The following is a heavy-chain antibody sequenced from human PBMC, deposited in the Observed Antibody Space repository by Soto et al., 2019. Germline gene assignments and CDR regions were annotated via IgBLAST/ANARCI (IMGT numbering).Heavy chain of an antibody. Sequence: GGSLRLSCAASGFTFDDYAMHWVRQAPGKGLEWVSGISWNSGSIGYADSVKGRFTISRDNAKNSLYLQMNSLRAEDTALYYCAKDIGLYSGYVNYWGQGTLVTVSS. CDR2: ISWNSGSI. J-gene: IGHJ4*02. V-gene: IGHV3-9*01. CDR3: AKDIGLYSGYVNY. D-gene: IGHD5-12*01. CDR1: GFTFDDYA.